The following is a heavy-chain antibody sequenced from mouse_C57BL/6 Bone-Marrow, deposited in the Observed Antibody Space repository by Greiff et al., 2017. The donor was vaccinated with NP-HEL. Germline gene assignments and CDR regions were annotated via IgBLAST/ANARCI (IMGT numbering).Heavy chain of an antibody. CDR1: GFTFSSYA. CDR3: TRWLLQGFAY. CDR2: ISSGGDYI. Sequence: EVQRVESGEGLVKPGGSLKLSCAASGFTFSSYAMSWVRQTPEQRLEWVAYISSGGDYIYYADTVKGRFTISRDNARNTLYLQMSSLKSEDTAMYYCTRWLLQGFAYWGQGTLVTVSA. J-gene: IGHJ3*01. V-gene: IGHV5-9-1*02. D-gene: IGHD2-3*01.